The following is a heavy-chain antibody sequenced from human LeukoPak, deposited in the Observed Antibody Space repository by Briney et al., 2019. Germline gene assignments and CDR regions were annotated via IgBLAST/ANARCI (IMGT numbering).Heavy chain of an antibody. CDR1: GFTFSSYG. CDR3: AREARTFTPYTGSYYAIGY. Sequence: GGSLRLSCVASGFTFSSYGMHWARQAPGKGLEWVAVIWYDGSNKYYADSVKGRFTISRDNSKNTLFLLMDSLRAEDTAVYYCAREARTFTPYTGSYYAIGYWGQGTLVTVSS. V-gene: IGHV3-33*01. CDR2: IWYDGSNK. D-gene: IGHD1-26*01. J-gene: IGHJ4*02.